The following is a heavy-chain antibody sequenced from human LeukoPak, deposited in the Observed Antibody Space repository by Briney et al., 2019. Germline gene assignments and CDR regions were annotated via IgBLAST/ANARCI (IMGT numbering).Heavy chain of an antibody. CDR1: GFTFSSYW. CDR3: AKERSYSSSSPNGY. Sequence: GGSLRLSCAASGFTFSSYWMSWVRQAPGKGLEWVANIKQDGSEKYYVDSVKGRFTISRDNAKNSLYLQMNSLRAEDTAVYYCAKERSYSSSSPNGYWGQGTLVTVSS. CDR2: IKQDGSEK. J-gene: IGHJ4*02. V-gene: IGHV3-7*03. D-gene: IGHD6-6*01.